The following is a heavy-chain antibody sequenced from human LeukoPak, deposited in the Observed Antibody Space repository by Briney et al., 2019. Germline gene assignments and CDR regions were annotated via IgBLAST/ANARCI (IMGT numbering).Heavy chain of an antibody. CDR1: GGSISTSNYY. Sequence: SETLSLTCTVSGGSISTSNYYWSWIRQPPGKGLEWIGEINHSGSTTYNPSLKSRVTISVDTSKNQFSLKLRSVTAADTAVYYCARLTGYSSESWFDPWGQGTLVTVSS. CDR2: INHSGST. J-gene: IGHJ5*02. D-gene: IGHD3-9*01. V-gene: IGHV4-39*07. CDR3: ARLTGYSSESWFDP.